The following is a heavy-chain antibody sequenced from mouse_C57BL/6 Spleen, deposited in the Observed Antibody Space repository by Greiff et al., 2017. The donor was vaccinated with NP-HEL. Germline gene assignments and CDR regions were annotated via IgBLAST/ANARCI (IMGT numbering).Heavy chain of an antibody. V-gene: IGHV1-82*01. J-gene: IGHJ2*01. CDR1: GYAFSSSW. Sequence: VQRVESGPELVKPGASVKISCKASGYAFSSSWINWVKQRPGKGLEWIGRIYPGDGDTNYNGKFKGKATLTADKSSSTAYMQLSSLTSEDSAVYCCAREDRRQMYYFDYWGQGTTLTVSS. CDR3: AREDRRQMYYFDY. CDR2: IYPGDGDT. D-gene: IGHD3-2*01.